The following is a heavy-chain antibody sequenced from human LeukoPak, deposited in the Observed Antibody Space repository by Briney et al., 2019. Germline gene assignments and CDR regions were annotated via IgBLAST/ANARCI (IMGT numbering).Heavy chain of an antibody. CDR1: GGSISSSSYY. J-gene: IGHJ4*02. CDR2: IYYSGST. Sequence: SETLSLTCTDSGGSISSSSYYWGWIRQPPGKGLEWIGSIYYSGSTYYNPSLKSRVTISVDTSKNQFSLKLSSVTAADTAVYYCARHDVSLITMIVVVITAFDYWGQGTLVTVSS. D-gene: IGHD3-22*01. CDR3: ARHDVSLITMIVVVITAFDY. V-gene: IGHV4-39*01.